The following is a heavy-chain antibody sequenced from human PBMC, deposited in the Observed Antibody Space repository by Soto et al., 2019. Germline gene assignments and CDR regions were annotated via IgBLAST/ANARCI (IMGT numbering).Heavy chain of an antibody. D-gene: IGHD1-26*01. Sequence: GGPLRLSCSASGFIFSTYGMHWVRQAPGKGLEWVAVISYDEKNKYYADSVKGRFTISRDKSKNTLYLQMNSLRTEDTAVYYCAKGGGGSYLYFDYWGQGTLVTVPS. V-gene: IGHV3-30*18. CDR2: ISYDEKNK. CDR3: AKGGGGSYLYFDY. J-gene: IGHJ4*02. CDR1: GFIFSTYG.